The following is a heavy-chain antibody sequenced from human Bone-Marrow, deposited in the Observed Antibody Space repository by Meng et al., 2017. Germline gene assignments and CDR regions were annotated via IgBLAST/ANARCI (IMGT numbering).Heavy chain of an antibody. CDR1: GFTFSNAW. Sequence: EVQLVESGGGLVKPGGSLRLSCAASGFTFSNAWMSWVRQAPGKGLEWVGRIKRKSDGGTTDYAAPVKGRFTISRDDSKNTLYLQMNSLKTEDTAVYYCTTTDWNSPDWGQGTLVTVSS. J-gene: IGHJ4*02. D-gene: IGHD1-7*01. CDR3: TTTDWNSPD. V-gene: IGHV3-15*01. CDR2: IKRKSDGGTT.